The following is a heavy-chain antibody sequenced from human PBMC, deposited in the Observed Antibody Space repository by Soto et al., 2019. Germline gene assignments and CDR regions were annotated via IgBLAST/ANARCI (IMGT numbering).Heavy chain of an antibody. Sequence: ASVKVSCKASGGTFSSYAISWVRQAPGQGLEWMGGIIPIFGTANYAQKFQGRVTITADESTSTAYMELSSLRSEDTAVYYCARVIPYSGSSYYYYYYGMDVWGQGTTVTVSS. CDR3: ARVIPYSGSSYYYYYYGMDV. CDR2: IIPIFGTA. V-gene: IGHV1-69*13. J-gene: IGHJ6*02. D-gene: IGHD1-26*01. CDR1: GGTFSSYA.